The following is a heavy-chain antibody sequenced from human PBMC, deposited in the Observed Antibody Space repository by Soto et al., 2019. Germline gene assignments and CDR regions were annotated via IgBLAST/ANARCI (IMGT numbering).Heavy chain of an antibody. CDR2: INPNSGGT. D-gene: IGHD2-8*01. CDR1: GYTFTGYY. J-gene: IGHJ1*01. V-gene: IGHV1-2*02. CDR3: ASDRGGWCHNGVCYTRPHII. Sequence: ASVKVSCKASGYTFTGYYMHWVGQAPGQGLEWMGWINPNSGGTNYAQKFQGRVTMTRDTSISTAYMELSRLRSDDTAVYYCASDRGGWCHNGVCYTRPHIIWAKGTLXT.